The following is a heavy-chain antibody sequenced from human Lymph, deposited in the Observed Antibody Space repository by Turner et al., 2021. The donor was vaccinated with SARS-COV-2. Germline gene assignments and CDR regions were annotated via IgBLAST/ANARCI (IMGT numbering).Heavy chain of an antibody. CDR1: GFTVSSNY. CDR3: ARVLPYGDYFDY. J-gene: IGHJ4*02. Sequence: EVQLVESGGGLIQPGGSLRLSCEASGFTVSSNYMTWVRQAPGKGLEWVSIIYSGGSTYYADSVKGRFTISRDNSKNTLYLQMNSLRADDTAVYYCARVLPYGDYFDYWGQGTLVTVSS. D-gene: IGHD4-17*01. CDR2: IYSGGST. V-gene: IGHV3-53*01.